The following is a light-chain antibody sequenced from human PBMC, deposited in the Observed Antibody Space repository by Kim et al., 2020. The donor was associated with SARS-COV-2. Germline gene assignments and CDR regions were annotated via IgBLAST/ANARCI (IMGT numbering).Light chain of an antibody. Sequence: PGNTARITWGGNNIGSKSVHWNQQKPGQAPVLVIYYDSDRPSGIPERFSGSNSGNTATLTISRVEAGDEADYYCQVWDSSSDHWVFGGGTQLTVL. V-gene: IGLV3-21*04. CDR3: QVWDSSSDHWV. CDR2: YDS. CDR1: NIGSKS. J-gene: IGLJ3*02.